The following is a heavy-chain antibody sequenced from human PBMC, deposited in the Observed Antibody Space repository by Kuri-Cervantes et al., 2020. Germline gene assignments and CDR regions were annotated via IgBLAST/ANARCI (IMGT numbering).Heavy chain of an antibody. Sequence: SETLSLTCIVSGGCISSSSNYWGWIRQPPGKGLEWIVYIYYSGTTNYNPSLKSRVTISVDTSKNQFSLKLSSVTAADTAVYYCAREITMVRSQSAFDIWGQGTMVTVSS. CDR3: AREITMVRSQSAFDI. CDR2: IYYSGTT. D-gene: IGHD3-10*01. V-gene: IGHV4-61*01. CDR1: GGCISSSSNY. J-gene: IGHJ3*02.